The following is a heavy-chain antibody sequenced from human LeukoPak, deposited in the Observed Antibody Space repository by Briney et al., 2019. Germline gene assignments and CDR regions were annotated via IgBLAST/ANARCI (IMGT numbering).Heavy chain of an antibody. CDR3: ATSPGVSRD. CDR1: GFTFSDYW. V-gene: IGHV3-74*03. CDR2: IYSDVRRI. Sequence: GGSLRLSCAASGFTFSDYWMHWVRQAPGKGLEWVARIYSDVRRIKYADSVKGRFTISRDNGKNTLYLQMNALRVEDTAVYYCATSPGVSRDWGQGTLVTVSS. J-gene: IGHJ4*02. D-gene: IGHD2-2*01.